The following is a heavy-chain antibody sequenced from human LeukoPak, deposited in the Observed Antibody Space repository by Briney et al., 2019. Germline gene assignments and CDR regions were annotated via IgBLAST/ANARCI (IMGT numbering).Heavy chain of an antibody. CDR2: ISGSGGST. CDR1: GFTFSSYA. J-gene: IGHJ4*02. Sequence: GGSLRLSCAASGFTFSSYATSWVRQAPGKELEWVSAISGSGGSTYYADSVKGRFTISRDNSKNTLYLQMNSLRAEDTAVYYCAKELGYYYDSSGYTDYWGQGTLVTVSS. V-gene: IGHV3-23*01. CDR3: AKELGYYYDSSGYTDY. D-gene: IGHD3-22*01.